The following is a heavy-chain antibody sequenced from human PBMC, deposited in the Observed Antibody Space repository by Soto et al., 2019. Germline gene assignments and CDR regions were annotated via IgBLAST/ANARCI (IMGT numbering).Heavy chain of an antibody. CDR2: IYYSGST. CDR3: ARYDFWRDPPKHFDY. J-gene: IGHJ4*02. Sequence: QVQLQESGPGPVKPSQTLSLTCTVSGGSISSGGYYWSWIRQHPGKGLEWIGYIYYSGSTYYNPSLKSRVTISVDTSKNQFSLKLSSVTAADTAVYYCARYDFWRDPPKHFDYWGQGTLVTVSS. D-gene: IGHD3-3*01. CDR1: GGSISSGGYY. V-gene: IGHV4-31*03.